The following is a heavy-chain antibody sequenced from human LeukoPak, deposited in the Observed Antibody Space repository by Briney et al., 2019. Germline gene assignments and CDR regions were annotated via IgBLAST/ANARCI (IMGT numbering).Heavy chain of an antibody. CDR1: GFTFRDYW. D-gene: IGHD2-8*02. V-gene: IGHV3-74*01. Sequence: GGSLRLSCPASGFTFRDYWMHWVRQVPGKGLLWLSHINSDGSITDYADSVKGRFTISRDNARNTLSLQMDSLRVEDTAVYYCARNPTGDYDYWGRGGLVSVSS. J-gene: IGHJ4*02. CDR3: ARNPTGDYDY. CDR2: INSDGSIT.